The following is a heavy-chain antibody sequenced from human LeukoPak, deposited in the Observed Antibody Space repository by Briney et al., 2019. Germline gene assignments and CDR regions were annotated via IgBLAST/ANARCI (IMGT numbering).Heavy chain of an antibody. CDR3: ARHARSSWYDY. D-gene: IGHD6-13*01. Sequence: SETLSLTCTASGGSISSYYWSWIRRPPGKGLEWIGYIYYSGSTNYNPSLKSRVTISVDTSKNQFSLKLSSVTAADTAVYYCARHARSSWYDYWGQGTLVTVSS. CDR2: IYYSGST. CDR1: GGSISSYY. V-gene: IGHV4-59*08. J-gene: IGHJ4*02.